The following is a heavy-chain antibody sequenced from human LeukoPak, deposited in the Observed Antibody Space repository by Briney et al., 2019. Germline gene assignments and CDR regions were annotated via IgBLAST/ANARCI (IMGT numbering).Heavy chain of an antibody. CDR1: GYSVSSSNW. V-gene: IGHV4-28*01. CDR3: ASPGYCTGGACAVV. D-gene: IGHD2-8*02. J-gene: IGHJ6*02. Sequence: PSDTLSLTCAVSGYSVSSSNWWGWIRQPPGKGLEWIGYIYYSGNTYYNPSLKSRLTMSVDTSKNQFSLKLSSVTAVDTAVYFCASPGYCTGGACAVVWGQGTTVTVSS. CDR2: IYYSGNT.